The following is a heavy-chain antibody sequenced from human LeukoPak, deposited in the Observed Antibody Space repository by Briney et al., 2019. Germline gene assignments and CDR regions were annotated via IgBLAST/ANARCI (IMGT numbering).Heavy chain of an antibody. Sequence: GGSLRLSWAASGXTFSNYAMSWVRQAPGKGLEWVSVISGSGGSTYYADSVKGRFTISRDNSKNTLYVQMNSLRAEDTAVYYCAKIPRESPSPFDYWGQGTLVTVSS. CDR2: ISGSGGST. CDR3: AKIPRESPSPFDY. J-gene: IGHJ4*02. D-gene: IGHD3-10*01. CDR1: GXTFSNYA. V-gene: IGHV3-23*01.